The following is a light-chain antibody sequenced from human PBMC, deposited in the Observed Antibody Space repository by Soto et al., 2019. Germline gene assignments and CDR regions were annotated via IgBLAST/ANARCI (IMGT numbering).Light chain of an antibody. CDR3: SSYTTATTRV. CDR2: DVS. Sequence: QSVLTQPASVSGSPGQSITISCTGTSSDVGAYNYVSWYQQHPGKVPKLMIFDVSNRPSGVSNRFSGSKSGNTASLTISGLQAEDEADYYCSSYTTATTRVFGGGTKVTVL. CDR1: SSDVGAYNY. J-gene: IGLJ3*02. V-gene: IGLV2-14*01.